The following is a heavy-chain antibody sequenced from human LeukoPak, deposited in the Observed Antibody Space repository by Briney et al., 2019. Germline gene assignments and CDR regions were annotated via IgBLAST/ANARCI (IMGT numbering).Heavy chain of an antibody. J-gene: IGHJ5*02. CDR1: GGTFSSYA. CDR3: ASQKSGWYEVHWFDP. Sequence: ASVKVSCKASGGTFSSYAISWVRQAPGQGLEWMGGIIPIFGTANYAQKFQGRVTITADKSTGTAYMELSSLRSEDTAVYYCASQKSGWYEVHWFDPWGQGTLVTVSS. V-gene: IGHV1-69*06. D-gene: IGHD6-19*01. CDR2: IIPIFGTA.